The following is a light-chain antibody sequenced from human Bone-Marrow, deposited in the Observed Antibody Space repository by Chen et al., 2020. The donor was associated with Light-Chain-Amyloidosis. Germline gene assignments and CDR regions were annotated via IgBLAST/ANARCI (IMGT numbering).Light chain of an antibody. J-gene: IGLJ3*02. CDR3: LLSYNTTGL. CDR1: TGAVTSGHF. Sequence: QAVVTQEPSLTVSPGGTVTLTCDSSTGAVTSGHFPYWFQQKPGQAPRTLIYDTNNKHSWTPARFSGSLLGGKAALTLSGAQPEDEAQYYCLLSYNTTGLFGGGTTLTVL. CDR2: DTN. V-gene: IGLV7-46*01.